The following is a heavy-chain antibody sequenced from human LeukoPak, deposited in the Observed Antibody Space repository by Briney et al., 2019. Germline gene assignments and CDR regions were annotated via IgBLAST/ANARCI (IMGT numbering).Heavy chain of an antibody. CDR2: IFRGDGT. V-gene: IGHV3-66*01. Sequence: GGSLRLSCVASGFIVSTSYMSWVRQAPGKGLEWVAVIFRGDGTYHADSVKGRFTISRDTSKNTVYLHMNSLTAADTAVYYCVKEVPGTTIYDWGQGILVTVSS. D-gene: IGHD4-11*01. CDR1: GFIVSTSY. J-gene: IGHJ4*02. CDR3: VKEVPGTTIYD.